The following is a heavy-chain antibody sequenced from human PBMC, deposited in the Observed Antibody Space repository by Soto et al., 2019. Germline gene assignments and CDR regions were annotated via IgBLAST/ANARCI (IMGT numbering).Heavy chain of an antibody. Sequence: EVQLLESGGGLVQPGGSLRLACAASGFTFSSYAMSWVRQAPGKGLEWVSSTSSSGGTTYYGDSVKGRFTISRDKSKSTLYLQMNSLRAEDTAVYYCAKDHILGSAHFVQHWGQGTLMTVSS. D-gene: IGHD3-9*01. V-gene: IGHV3-23*01. CDR1: GFTFSSYA. CDR3: AKDHILGSAHFVQH. CDR2: TSSSGGTT. J-gene: IGHJ1*01.